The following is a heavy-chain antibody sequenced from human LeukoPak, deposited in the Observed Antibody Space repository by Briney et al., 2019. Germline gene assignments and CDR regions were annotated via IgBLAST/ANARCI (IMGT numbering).Heavy chain of an antibody. D-gene: IGHD3-3*02. V-gene: IGHV4-59*08. CDR3: ARLKNVASHRDP. J-gene: IGHJ5*02. Sequence: SETLSLTCTVSGGSISNYYWSWIRQPPGKGLEWIGYIYYSGSTNCNPPIKSRVTISVDPSKNQFALKLNSVTAADTAVYYWARLKNVASHRDPGGQETLVTVSS. CDR2: IYYSGST. CDR1: GGSISNYY.